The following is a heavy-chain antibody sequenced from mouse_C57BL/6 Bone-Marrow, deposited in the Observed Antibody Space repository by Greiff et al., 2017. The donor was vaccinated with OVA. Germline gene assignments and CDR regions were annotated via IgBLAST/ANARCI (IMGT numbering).Heavy chain of an antibody. Sequence: EVHLVESGGGLVQPGGSLKLSCAASGFTFSDYGMAWVRQAPRKGPEWVAFISNLAYSIYYADTVTGRFTISRENAKNTLYLEMSSLRSEDTAMYYCASLYDGYYVAWFAYWGQGTLVTVSA. V-gene: IGHV5-15*01. J-gene: IGHJ3*01. CDR3: ASLYDGYYVAWFAY. CDR2: ISNLAYSI. CDR1: GFTFSDYG. D-gene: IGHD2-3*01.